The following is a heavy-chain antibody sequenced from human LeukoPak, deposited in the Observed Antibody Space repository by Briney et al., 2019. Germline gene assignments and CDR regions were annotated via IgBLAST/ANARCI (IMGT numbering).Heavy chain of an antibody. Sequence: SETLSLTCTVSGGSISSSSYYWGWIRQPPGKGLEWIGSIYYSGSTYYNPSLKSRVTISVDTSKNQFSLKLNSVTAADTAVYYCARQLGGLYDFWSGYYTAFDYWGQGTLVTVSS. V-gene: IGHV4-39*01. CDR3: ARQLGGLYDFWSGYYTAFDY. CDR2: IYYSGST. J-gene: IGHJ4*02. CDR1: GGSISSSSYY. D-gene: IGHD3-3*01.